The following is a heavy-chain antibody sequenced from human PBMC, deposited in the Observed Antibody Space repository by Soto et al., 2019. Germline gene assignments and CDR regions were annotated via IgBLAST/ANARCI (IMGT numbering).Heavy chain of an antibody. CDR1: GFIFSDYA. V-gene: IGHV3-23*01. D-gene: IGHD3-16*01. J-gene: IGHJ6*03. Sequence: EVQLLESGGGFVPPGGSLRLSCAASGFIFSDYAMTWVRQAPGKGLEWVSAISGSGGKTYYADSVKGRFTISRDSSQNMMSLQMSGLGAEDTAIHFGVKGMIYYYYYMDVWGNGTTVTVSS. CDR2: ISGSGGKT. CDR3: VKGMIYYYYYMDV.